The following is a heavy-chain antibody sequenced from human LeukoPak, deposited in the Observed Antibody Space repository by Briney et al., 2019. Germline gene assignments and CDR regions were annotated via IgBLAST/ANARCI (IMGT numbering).Heavy chain of an antibody. D-gene: IGHD4-17*01. CDR1: GGSITSVSYS. CDR3: ARTAGKGDYVGWFDP. CDR2: IYSSGSA. V-gene: IGHV4-30-4*07. J-gene: IGHJ5*02. Sequence: SETLSLTCTVSGGSITSVSYSWTWIRQPPGKGLEWLGYIYSSGSAYYNPSLKSRVTISVDTSKNHFSLRLTSVTAADTAVYYCARTAGKGDYVGWFDPWGQGTLVTVSS.